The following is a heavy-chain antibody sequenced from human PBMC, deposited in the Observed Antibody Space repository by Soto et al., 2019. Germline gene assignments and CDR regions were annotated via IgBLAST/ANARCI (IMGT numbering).Heavy chain of an antibody. CDR2: ISYDGSNK. D-gene: IGHD3-10*01. Sequence: PGGSLRLSCAASGFTFSSYAMHWVRQAPGKGLEWVAVISYDGSNKYYADSVKGRFTISRDNSKNTLYLQMNSLRAEDTAVYYCARDSPFSFGAADVWGQGTTVTVSS. V-gene: IGHV3-30-3*01. CDR1: GFTFSSYA. CDR3: ARDSPFSFGAADV. J-gene: IGHJ6*02.